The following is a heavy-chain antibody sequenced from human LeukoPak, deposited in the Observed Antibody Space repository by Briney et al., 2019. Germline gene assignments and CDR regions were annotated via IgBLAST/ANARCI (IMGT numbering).Heavy chain of an antibody. CDR2: IYYSGST. V-gene: IGHV4-59*06. CDR1: GGSISSYY. J-gene: IGHJ4*02. CDR3: ARGRGRGPFDY. D-gene: IGHD2-15*01. Sequence: SETLSLTCTVSGGSISSYYWSWIRQHPGKGLEWIGYIYYSGSTYYNPSLKSRVTISVDTSKNQFSLKLSSVTAADTAVYYCARGRGRGPFDYWGQGTLVTVSS.